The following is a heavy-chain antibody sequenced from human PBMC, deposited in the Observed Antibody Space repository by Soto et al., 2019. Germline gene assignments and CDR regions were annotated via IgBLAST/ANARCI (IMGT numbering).Heavy chain of an antibody. CDR1: GGSISSYY. CDR3: ARARRYSGYDWGYYFDY. J-gene: IGHJ4*02. Sequence: PSETLSLTCTVSGGSISSYYWSWIRQPPGKGLEWIGYIYYSGSTNYNPSLKSRVTISVDTSKNQFSLKLSSVTAADTAVYYCARARRYSGYDWGYYFDYWGQGTLVTVSS. CDR2: IYYSGST. V-gene: IGHV4-59*01. D-gene: IGHD5-12*01.